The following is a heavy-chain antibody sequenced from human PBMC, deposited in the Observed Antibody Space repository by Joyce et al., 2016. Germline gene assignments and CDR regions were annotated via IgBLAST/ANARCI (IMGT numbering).Heavy chain of an antibody. CDR1: GFTFDDYT. V-gene: IGHV3-43*01. Sequence: EVQLVESGGVVVQSGGSMRLSCAASGFTFDDYTMLWVRQAPGKGLEWVSLISWDGGRTYYADSVKGRFTIARDNSKNSLYLQMNSLRTEDTALYYCAKDRGGFGVVISSYLDYWGQGTLVTVSS. D-gene: IGHD3-3*01. CDR2: ISWDGGRT. CDR3: AKDRGGFGVVISSYLDY. J-gene: IGHJ4*02.